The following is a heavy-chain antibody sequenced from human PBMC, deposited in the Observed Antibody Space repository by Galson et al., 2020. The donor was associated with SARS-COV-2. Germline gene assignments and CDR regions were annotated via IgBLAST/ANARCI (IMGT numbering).Heavy chain of an antibody. J-gene: IGHJ3*02. CDR2: TYYRSRWHN. Sequence: SQTLSLTCAISGDSVSRNSVVWNWIRQSPSRGLEWLGRTYYRSRWHNDYAVSVKSRIIINPDTSKNQFSLQMSSLTPEDTAVYYCARAGEVGPDAFDIWGQGTMVTVSS. V-gene: IGHV6-1*01. CDR3: ARAGEVGPDAFDI. CDR1: GDSVSRNSVV. D-gene: IGHD1-26*01.